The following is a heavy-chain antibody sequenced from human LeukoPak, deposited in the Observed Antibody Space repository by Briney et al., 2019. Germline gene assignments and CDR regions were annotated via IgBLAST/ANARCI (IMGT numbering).Heavy chain of an antibody. V-gene: IGHV3-64*01. CDR2: ISSNGGST. Sequence: PGGSLRLSCAASGFTFSSYAMHWVRQAPGKGLEYVSVISSNGGSTYYANSVKGRFTISRDNSKNTLYLQMGSLRAEDMAVYYCARDGSGSYIFDYWGREPWSPSPQ. CDR3: ARDGSGSYIFDY. D-gene: IGHD3-10*01. CDR1: GFTFSSYA. J-gene: IGHJ4*02.